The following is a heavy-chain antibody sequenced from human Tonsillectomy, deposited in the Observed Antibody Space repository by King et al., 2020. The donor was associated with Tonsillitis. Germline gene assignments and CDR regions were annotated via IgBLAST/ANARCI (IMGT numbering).Heavy chain of an antibody. CDR1: GFTFSSYA. D-gene: IGHD3-3*01. V-gene: IGHV3-23*04. CDR2: ISGSGGST. Sequence: VQLVESGGGLIQPGGSLRLSCAASGFTFSSYAINWVRQAPGKGLEWVSGISGSGGSTYYADSVEGRFAISRDNSKNTLYLQMNSLRAEDTAVYYCAKDRDFWSPHSMDVWGQGTTVTVSS. CDR3: AKDRDFWSPHSMDV. J-gene: IGHJ6*02.